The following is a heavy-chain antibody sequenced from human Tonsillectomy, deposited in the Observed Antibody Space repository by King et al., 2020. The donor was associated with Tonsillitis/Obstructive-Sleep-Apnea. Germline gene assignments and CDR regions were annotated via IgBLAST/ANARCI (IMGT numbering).Heavy chain of an antibody. V-gene: IGHV1-2*02. CDR1: GYTFTGYY. D-gene: IGHD6-6*01. J-gene: IGHJ4*02. CDR3: ASGFSSEYFDY. CDR2: INPNSGGT. Sequence: VQLVESGAEVKKPGASVTVSCKCSGYTFTGYYIHWVRQAPGQGLEWMGWINPNSGGTFSAFNFRDRVTITRDTSNSTAYMELSSLRTGDTAVFYCASGFSSEYFDYWGQGTLVTVSS.